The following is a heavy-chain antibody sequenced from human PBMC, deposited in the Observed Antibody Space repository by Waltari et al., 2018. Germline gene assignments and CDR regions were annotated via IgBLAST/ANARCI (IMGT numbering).Heavy chain of an antibody. CDR2: ISYNERNI. CDR3: ARDYCDRTNCHGMDV. D-gene: IGHD3-22*01. CDR1: EFTFSSYA. V-gene: IGHV3-30*04. Sequence: QVQLVESGGGVVQPGRSLRLSCAASEFTFSSYAMHWVRQAPGKGLEWVAVISYNERNIYYVDSVKGRFIISRDNSKKMLYLQRNSLRTEDTAVYYCARDYCDRTNCHGMDVWGQGTTVTVSS. J-gene: IGHJ6*02.